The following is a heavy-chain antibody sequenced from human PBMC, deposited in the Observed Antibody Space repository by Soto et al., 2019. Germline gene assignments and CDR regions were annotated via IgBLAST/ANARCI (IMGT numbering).Heavy chain of an antibody. CDR2: IYTSGST. CDR3: ARDRRYSSGWGPYYYYGMDV. J-gene: IGHJ6*02. D-gene: IGHD6-19*01. Sequence: SETLSLTCTFSCGSIISYYWSWIRQPAGKGLEWIGRIYTSGSTNYNPSLKSRVTMSVDTSKNQFSLKLSSVTAADTAVYYCARDRRYSSGWGPYYYYGMDVWGQGTTVTVSS. V-gene: IGHV4-4*07. CDR1: CGSIISYY.